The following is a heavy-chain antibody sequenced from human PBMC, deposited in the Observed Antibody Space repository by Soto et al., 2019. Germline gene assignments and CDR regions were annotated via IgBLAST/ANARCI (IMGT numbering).Heavy chain of an antibody. J-gene: IGHJ4*02. D-gene: IGHD3-22*01. CDR1: GFTFSSYG. CDR2: IWYDGSNK. V-gene: IGHV3-33*01. CDR3: ARDLYPYYYDSSGISPHPPFLSY. Sequence: PGGSLRLSCAASGFTFSSYGMHWVRQAPGKGLEWVAVIWYDGSNKYYADSVKGRFTISRDNSKNTLYLQMNSLRAEDTAVYYCARDLYPYYYDSSGISPHPPFLSYWGQGTLVTVSS.